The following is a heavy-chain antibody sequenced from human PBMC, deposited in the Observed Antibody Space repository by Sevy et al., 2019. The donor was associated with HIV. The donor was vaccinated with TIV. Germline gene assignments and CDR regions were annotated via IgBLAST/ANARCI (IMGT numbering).Heavy chain of an antibody. J-gene: IGHJ4*02. D-gene: IGHD1-1*01. V-gene: IGHV4-59*01. CDR1: GGSISSYF. Sequence: SETLSLTCSVSGGSISSYFWTWVRQSPGKGLEWIGNIYFTGKTDYSPSLKSRVTLSLDNSKSQFSLTLKSVTAADTAIYFCARDSTTRPRVLDYWGQGTLVTVSS. CDR3: ARDSTTRPRVLDY. CDR2: IYFTGKT.